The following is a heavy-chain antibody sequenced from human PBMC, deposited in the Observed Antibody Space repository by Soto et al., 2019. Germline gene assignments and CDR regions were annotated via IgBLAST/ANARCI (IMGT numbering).Heavy chain of an antibody. D-gene: IGHD6-19*01. CDR2: ISWNSGSI. CDR3: VRGGQQLVLTAVAGTGDWFDP. Sequence: GGSLRLSCAASGFTFDDYAMHWVRQAPGKGLEWVSGISWNSGSIGYADSVKGRFTISRDNAKNSLYLQMNSLRAEDTALYYCVRGGQQLVLTAVAGTGDWFDPWGQGTLVTVSS. CDR1: GFTFDDYA. J-gene: IGHJ5*02. V-gene: IGHV3-9*01.